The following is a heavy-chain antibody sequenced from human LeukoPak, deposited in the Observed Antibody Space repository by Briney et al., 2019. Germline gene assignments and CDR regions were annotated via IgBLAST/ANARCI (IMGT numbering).Heavy chain of an antibody. Sequence: SQTLSLTCTVPGGSISSGGYYWSWIRQHPGKGLEWIGYIYYSGSTYYNPSLKSRVTISVDTSKNQFSLKLSSVTAADTAVYYCAREEPSSGGVDYWGQGTLVTVSS. D-gene: IGHD6-19*01. CDR2: IYYSGST. CDR1: GGSISSGGYY. V-gene: IGHV4-31*03. J-gene: IGHJ4*02. CDR3: AREEPSSGGVDY.